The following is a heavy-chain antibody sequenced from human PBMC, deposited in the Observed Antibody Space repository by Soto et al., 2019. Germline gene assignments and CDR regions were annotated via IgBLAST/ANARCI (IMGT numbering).Heavy chain of an antibody. V-gene: IGHV5-51*06. D-gene: IGHD3-10*01. CDR1: GYSFVTQW. CDR2: IYPYGSET. CDR3: ARISPSYPYFYYGMDV. Sequence: GESLKISCEGSGYSFVTQWIGWVRQMPGKGLEWIGIIYPYGSETTYSPAFQGHVTISADKSTNTAYLQWSSLKASDTAIYYCARISPSYPYFYYGMDVWGQGTTVTVSS. J-gene: IGHJ6*02.